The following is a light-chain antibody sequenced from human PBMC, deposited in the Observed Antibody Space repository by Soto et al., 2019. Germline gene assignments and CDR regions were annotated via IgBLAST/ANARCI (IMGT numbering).Light chain of an antibody. Sequence: IQMTQSPSSLSASLGDRVTITCRASQNISISLNWYQQKPGKAPNLLIYGASNLQSGVPSRFSGSGSGTDFTLTISSLQPEDFATYYCQQSYSIFGQGTRLEIK. J-gene: IGKJ5*01. CDR2: GAS. V-gene: IGKV1-39*01. CDR1: QNISIS. CDR3: QQSYSI.